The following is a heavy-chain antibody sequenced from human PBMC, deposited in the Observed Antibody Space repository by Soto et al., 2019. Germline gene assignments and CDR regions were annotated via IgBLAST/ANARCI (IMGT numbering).Heavy chain of an antibody. CDR2: IYYSGST. CDR3: AGRTVTKDAFDI. D-gene: IGHD4-17*01. V-gene: IGHV4-30-4*01. Sequence: SETLSVTCPVSGGSISSGYYYWSWIRQPPGKGLEWIGYIYYSGSTYYNSSLKSRVTISVDTSKNHFSLKLSSVTAADTAVYYCAGRTVTKDAFDIWGQGTMVTVSS. CDR1: GGSISSGYYY. J-gene: IGHJ3*02.